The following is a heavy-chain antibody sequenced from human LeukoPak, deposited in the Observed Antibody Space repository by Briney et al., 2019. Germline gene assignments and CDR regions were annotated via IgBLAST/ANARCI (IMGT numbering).Heavy chain of an antibody. D-gene: IGHD3-10*01. Sequence: PGGSLRLSCAASGFTFSSYWMSWVRQAPGKGLEWVANIKQDGSEKYYVDSVKGRFTISRDNAKNSLYLQMNSLRAEDTAVYYCARFKRITPHAFDIWGQGTMVTVSS. CDR2: IKQDGSEK. J-gene: IGHJ3*02. V-gene: IGHV3-7*01. CDR3: ARFKRITPHAFDI. CDR1: GFTFSSYW.